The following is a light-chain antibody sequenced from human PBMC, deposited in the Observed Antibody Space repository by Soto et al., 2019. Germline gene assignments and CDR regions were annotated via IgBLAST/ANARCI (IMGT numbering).Light chain of an antibody. CDR1: QTISSW. J-gene: IGKJ1*01. V-gene: IGKV1-5*03. CDR3: QQYNSYSGA. CDR2: KAS. Sequence: TQLSQSPSTMSASAGDRVTITCRASQTISSWLAWYQQKPGKAPKLLIYKASTLESGVPSRFSGSGSGTEFTLTISSLQPDDFATYYCQQYNSYSGAFGQGTKVDIK.